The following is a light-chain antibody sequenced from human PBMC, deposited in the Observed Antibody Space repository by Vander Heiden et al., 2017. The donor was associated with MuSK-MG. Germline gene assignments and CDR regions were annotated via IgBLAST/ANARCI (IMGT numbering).Light chain of an antibody. CDR2: SNN. J-gene: IGLJ3*02. Sequence: QSVLTQPPSASGTPGQRVTISCSGSSSNIGSNTVNWYQQLPGTAPKLLIYSNNQRPSVVPDRFSGSKSGTSASLPISGLQSEDEADYYCAAWDDSLNGWVFGGGTKLTVL. CDR3: AAWDDSLNGWV. CDR1: SSNIGSNT. V-gene: IGLV1-44*01.